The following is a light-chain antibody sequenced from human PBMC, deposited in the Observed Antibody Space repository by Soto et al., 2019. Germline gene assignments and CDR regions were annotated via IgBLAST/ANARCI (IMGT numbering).Light chain of an antibody. Sequence: EIVLTQSPGTLSLSPGERVTLSCRASQTVSSLYLAWYQQKPGQAPRLLIYGATSRATGIPDRFSGSGSGTDFSLTIIRLEPEDFAVYYCQQYGSSPWTFGQGTKVDIK. V-gene: IGKV3-20*01. CDR3: QQYGSSPWT. CDR1: QTVSSLY. CDR2: GAT. J-gene: IGKJ1*01.